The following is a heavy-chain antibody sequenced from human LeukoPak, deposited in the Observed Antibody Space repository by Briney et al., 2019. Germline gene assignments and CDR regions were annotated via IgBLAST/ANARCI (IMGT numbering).Heavy chain of an antibody. V-gene: IGHV3-21*01. Sequence: GGSLRLSCAASGFTFSSYAMSWVRQAPGKGLEWVSSISSSSSYIYYADSVKGRFTISRDNAKNSLYLQMNSLRGEDTAVYYCARDRSKGYYGDEFDFWGQGTLVTVSS. CDR3: ARDRSKGYYGDEFDF. CDR1: GFTFSSYA. CDR2: ISSSSSYI. D-gene: IGHD4-17*01. J-gene: IGHJ4*02.